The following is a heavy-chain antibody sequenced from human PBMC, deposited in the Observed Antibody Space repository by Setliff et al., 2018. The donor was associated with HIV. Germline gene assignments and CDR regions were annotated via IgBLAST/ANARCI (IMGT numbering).Heavy chain of an antibody. J-gene: IGHJ6*03. CDR3: ARDVPWGDYYYYMDV. CDR1: GGSISSYY. V-gene: IGHV4-4*07. Sequence: LSLTCTVSGGSISSYYWSWIRQPAGKGLEWIGHIYTSGSTNYNPSLKSRVTMSVDTSKNQFSLELSSVTAADTAVYYCARDVPWGDYYYYMDVWGKGTTVTVSS. D-gene: IGHD3-16*01. CDR2: IYTSGST.